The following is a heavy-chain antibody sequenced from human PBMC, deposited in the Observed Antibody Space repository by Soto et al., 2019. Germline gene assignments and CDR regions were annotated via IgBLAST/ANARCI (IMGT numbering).Heavy chain of an antibody. V-gene: IGHV1-69*06. CDR2: IIPTFGTA. CDR1: GGTFSSYA. D-gene: IGHD6-6*01. CDR3: ARDGLGIAARPGTYYYYGMDV. Sequence: SVKVSCKASGGTFSSYAISWVRQAPGQGLEWMGGIIPTFGTANYAQKFQGRVTITADKSTSTAYMELSSLRSEDTAVYYCARDGLGIAARPGTYYYYGMDVWGQGTTVTVSS. J-gene: IGHJ6*02.